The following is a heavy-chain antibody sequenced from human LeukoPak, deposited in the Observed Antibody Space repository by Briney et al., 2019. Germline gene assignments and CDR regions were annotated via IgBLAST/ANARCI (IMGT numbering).Heavy chain of an antibody. J-gene: IGHJ4*02. CDR3: ARNEGYYYDSSGYYNY. CDR2: VIPIFGTA. Sequence: SAKVSCKASGGTFSSYAISWVRQAPGQGLEWMGGVIPIFGTANYAQKFQGRVTITTDESTSTAYMELSSLRSEDTAVYYCARNEGYYYDSSGYYNYWGQGTLVTVSS. CDR1: GGTFSSYA. D-gene: IGHD3-22*01. V-gene: IGHV1-69*05.